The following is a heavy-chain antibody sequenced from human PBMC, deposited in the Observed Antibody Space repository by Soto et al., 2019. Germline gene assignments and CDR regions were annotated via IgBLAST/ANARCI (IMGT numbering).Heavy chain of an antibody. D-gene: IGHD4-4*01. CDR3: ARRDDGNSTFDY. J-gene: IGHJ4*02. Sequence: SETLSLTCTVSGGSVSSGSYYWSWIRQPPGKGLEWIGYIYYSGSTNYNPSLKSRVTISVDTSKNQFSLKLSSVTAADTAVYYCARRDDGNSTFDYWGQGTLVTVSS. V-gene: IGHV4-61*01. CDR2: IYYSGST. CDR1: GGSVSSGSYY.